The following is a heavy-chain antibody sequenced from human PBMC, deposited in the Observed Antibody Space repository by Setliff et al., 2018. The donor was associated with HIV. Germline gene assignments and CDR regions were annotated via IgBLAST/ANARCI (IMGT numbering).Heavy chain of an antibody. J-gene: IGHJ4*02. CDR3: ERVAHRLSGGIDY. Sequence: GASVKVSCKISGYTFTDFWIHWVRQAPGQGLESMGWIDPDKGDTGYAHNFQGRVIMTRDTSTSTVYMELHWLTSDDTAVYYCERVAHRLSGGIDYWGQGTQVTVSS. CDR2: IDPDKGDT. CDR1: GYTFTDFW. D-gene: IGHD2-15*01. V-gene: IGHV1-2*02.